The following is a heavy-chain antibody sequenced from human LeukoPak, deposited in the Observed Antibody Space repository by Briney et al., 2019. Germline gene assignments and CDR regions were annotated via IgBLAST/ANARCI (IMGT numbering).Heavy chain of an antibody. Sequence: PGGSLRLSCAASGFTFDDYAMHWVRQAPGKGLEWVSGISWKSGSIGYADSVKGGFTISRDNAKNSLYLQMNSLRAEDMALYYCAKGGPEGGYYFDYWGQGTLVTVSS. CDR3: AKGGPEGGYYFDY. V-gene: IGHV3-9*03. D-gene: IGHD1-26*01. CDR1: GFTFDDYA. CDR2: ISWKSGSI. J-gene: IGHJ4*02.